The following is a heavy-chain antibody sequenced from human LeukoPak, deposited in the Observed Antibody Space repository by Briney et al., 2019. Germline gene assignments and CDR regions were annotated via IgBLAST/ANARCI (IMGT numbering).Heavy chain of an antibody. J-gene: IGHJ6*03. CDR3: AKVSLYSSSYSPYYLFYLDV. Sequence: GGSLRLSCAASGFTFSSYGMHWVRQAPGKGLEWVAFIRYDGSNKYYADSVKGRFTISRDNAKNSLYLQMNSLRAEDTAVYYCAKVSLYSSSYSPYYLFYLDVWGKGTTVTVSS. CDR2: IRYDGSNK. V-gene: IGHV3-30*02. CDR1: GFTFSSYG. D-gene: IGHD6-6*01.